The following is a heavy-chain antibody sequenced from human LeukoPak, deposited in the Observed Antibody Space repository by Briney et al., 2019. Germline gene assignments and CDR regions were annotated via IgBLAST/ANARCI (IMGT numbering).Heavy chain of an antibody. V-gene: IGHV1-18*01. Sequence: ASVKVSCKASGYTFTSYGISWVRQAPGQGLEWMGWISAYNGNTNYAQKLQGRVTMTTDTSTSTAYMELRSLRSDDTAVYYCAILYYDILTGSRFDPWGQGTPVTVSS. CDR3: AILYYDILTGSRFDP. CDR2: ISAYNGNT. CDR1: GYTFTSYG. J-gene: IGHJ5*02. D-gene: IGHD3-9*01.